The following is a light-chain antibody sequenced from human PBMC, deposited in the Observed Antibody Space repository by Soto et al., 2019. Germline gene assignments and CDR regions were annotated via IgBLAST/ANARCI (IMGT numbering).Light chain of an antibody. V-gene: IGKV1-33*01. CDR3: QQYNNLPYT. Sequence: DIQMTQSPSSLSASLGDRVTITCQASQAISKYLHWYHQRPGKAPILVIYDASNLEAGAPSRFSGGGSGTSFTLTISSLLPEDIGTYFCQQYNNLPYTFGQGTKLDIK. CDR2: DAS. CDR1: QAISKY. J-gene: IGKJ2*01.